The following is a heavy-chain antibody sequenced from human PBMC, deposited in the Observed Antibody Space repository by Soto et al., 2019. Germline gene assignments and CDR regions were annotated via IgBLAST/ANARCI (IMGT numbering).Heavy chain of an antibody. CDR3: ARVSGTTFGVVNYNWFDS. D-gene: IGHD3-3*01. CDR1: GGSISSYY. Sequence: SETLSLTCTVSGGSISSYYWSWIRQPPGKGLEWIGYIYYSGSTNYNPSLKSRVTISVDTSKNQFSLKLSSVTAADTAVYYCARVSGTTFGVVNYNWFDSWGQGTPVTLAS. J-gene: IGHJ5*01. CDR2: IYYSGST. V-gene: IGHV4-59*01.